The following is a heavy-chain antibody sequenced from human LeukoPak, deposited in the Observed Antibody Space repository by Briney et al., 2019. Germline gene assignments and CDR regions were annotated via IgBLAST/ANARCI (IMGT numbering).Heavy chain of an antibody. CDR3: ARALLWFGETPHWFDP. Sequence: ASVKVSCKASGGTFSSYAISWVRQAPGQGLEWMGGIIPIFGTANYAQKFQGRVTITADESTSTAYMELSSLRSEDTAVYYCARALLWFGETPHWFDPWGQGTLVTVSS. J-gene: IGHJ5*02. CDR1: GGTFSSYA. CDR2: IIPIFGTA. D-gene: IGHD3-10*01. V-gene: IGHV1-69*13.